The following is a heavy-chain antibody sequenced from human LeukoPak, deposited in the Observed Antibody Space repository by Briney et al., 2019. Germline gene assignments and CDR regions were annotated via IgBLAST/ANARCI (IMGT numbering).Heavy chain of an antibody. CDR1: GFTVRTNY. Sequence: GGSLRLSCTASGFTVRTNYMSWVRQAPGKGLEWVSVIYSSGDTYYSDSVKGRFTISRDDSKNTLYLQMNSLRAEDTAVYYCARAYYDILTTDSWGQGTLVSVSS. CDR2: IYSSGDT. CDR3: ARAYYDILTTDS. V-gene: IGHV3-66*01. D-gene: IGHD3-9*01. J-gene: IGHJ4*02.